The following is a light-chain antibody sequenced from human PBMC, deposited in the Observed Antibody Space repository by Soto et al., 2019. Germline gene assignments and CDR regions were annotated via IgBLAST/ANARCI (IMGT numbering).Light chain of an antibody. V-gene: IGKV3D-15*01. CDR2: GAS. J-gene: IGKJ1*01. Sequence: EIVMTQSPATLSVSPGGGAPLSCRASQSIGSTLAWHQQNPGQAPRLLIFGASTRATGFPARFSGGGSGTDFTLTISSLQSEDFAVYYCQQYDNWPWTFGEGTKVDIK. CDR3: QQYDNWPWT. CDR1: QSIGST.